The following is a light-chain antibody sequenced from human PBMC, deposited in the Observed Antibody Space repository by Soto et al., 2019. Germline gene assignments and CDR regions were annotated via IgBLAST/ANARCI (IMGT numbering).Light chain of an antibody. CDR2: EVS. CDR1: SSDVGGYNY. CDR3: SSYTSSSTLVV. J-gene: IGLJ2*01. Sequence: QSALTQPASVSGSPGQSITISCTGTSSDVGGYNYVSWYQQHPGKAPQRMIYEVSNRPSGVSNSFSGSKSGNTASLSISGLQAEDEADYYCSSYTSSSTLVVFGGGTKVTVL. V-gene: IGLV2-14*01.